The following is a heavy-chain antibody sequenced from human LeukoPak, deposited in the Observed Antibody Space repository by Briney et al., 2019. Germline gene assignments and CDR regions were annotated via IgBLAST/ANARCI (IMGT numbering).Heavy chain of an antibody. D-gene: IGHD1-26*01. J-gene: IGHJ3*02. CDR1: GGSISSSSYF. CDR3: ARHRGPTDRGAFDI. CDR2: IHYSGSA. V-gene: IGHV4-39*01. Sequence: SETLSLTCTVSGGSISSSSYFWGWIRQPPGGGLEWIGSIHYSGSAYYNPSLRSRVTISVDTSKNQLSLKLSSATAADTAVYYCARHRGPTDRGAFDIWGQGTLVPVSS.